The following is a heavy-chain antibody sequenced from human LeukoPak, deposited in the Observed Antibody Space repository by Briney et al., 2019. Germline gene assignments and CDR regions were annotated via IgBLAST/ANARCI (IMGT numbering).Heavy chain of an antibody. V-gene: IGHV3-15*01. J-gene: IGHJ4*02. D-gene: IGHD3-22*01. Sequence: GGNLRLSCAASGFSFNYAWVSWVRQVPGKGLEWVGRIISETDGGTTDYAAPVKGRFTISRDDSKNMLFLRMNSLKTEDTAVYYCATERPNRITMIPLVNQWGQGTLV. CDR1: GFSFNYAW. CDR3: ATERPNRITMIPLVNQ. CDR2: IISETDGGTT.